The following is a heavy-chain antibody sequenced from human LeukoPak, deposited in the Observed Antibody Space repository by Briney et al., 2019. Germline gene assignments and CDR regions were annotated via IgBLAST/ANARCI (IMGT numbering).Heavy chain of an antibody. V-gene: IGHV1-18*01. CDR3: ARRLDIVVSIAFDI. CDR1: GYSFTNYG. CDR2: ISPYNDNT. Sequence: ASVKVSCKTSGYSFTNYGLTWVRQAPGQGLEWMGWISPYNDNTNYAQKFQGRVTMTTDTSTRTAYMELRSLRSDDTAVYYCARRLDIVVSIAFDIWGQGTMVIVSS. D-gene: IGHD5-12*01. J-gene: IGHJ3*02.